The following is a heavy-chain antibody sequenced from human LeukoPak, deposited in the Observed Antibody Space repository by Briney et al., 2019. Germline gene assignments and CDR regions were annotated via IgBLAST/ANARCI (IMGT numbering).Heavy chain of an antibody. CDR3: ARYYDSSGGHFDY. CDR2: IYYSGST. J-gene: IGHJ4*02. CDR1: GGSISSYY. Sequence: SETLSLTCTVSGGSISSYYWSWLRQPPGKGLEWIGYIYYSGSTNYNPSLKSRVTISVDTSKNQFSLKLSSVTAADTAVYYCARYYDSSGGHFDYWGQGTLVTVSS. D-gene: IGHD3-22*01. V-gene: IGHV4-59*01.